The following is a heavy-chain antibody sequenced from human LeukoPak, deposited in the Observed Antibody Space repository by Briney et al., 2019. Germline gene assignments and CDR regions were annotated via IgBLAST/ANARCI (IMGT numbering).Heavy chain of an antibody. CDR2: INSDGSRT. D-gene: IGHD3-9*01. CDR3: ARWDKPPYDILTGPLFDY. J-gene: IGHJ4*02. Sequence: GGSLRLSCAASGFTFSSYWMHWVRQAPGKGLVWVSRINSDGSRTNYADSVKGRFTISRDNAKNTLYLQMNSLRAEDTAVYYCARWDKPPYDILTGPLFDYWGQGTLVTVSS. V-gene: IGHV3-74*01. CDR1: GFTFSSYW.